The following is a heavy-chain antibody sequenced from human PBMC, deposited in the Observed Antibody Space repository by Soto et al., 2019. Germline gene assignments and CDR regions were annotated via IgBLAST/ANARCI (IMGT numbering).Heavy chain of an antibody. D-gene: IGHD2-2*02. CDR1: GFTFGDYA. J-gene: IGHJ6*02. V-gene: IGHV3-49*04. CDR2: IRSEAFGGTT. CDR3: TSGPYCSSSSCYRGDYYYYYGLDV. Sequence: PVGSLRLSCTTSGFTFGDYAVSWVRQAPGKGLEWVAFIRSEAFGGTTEYAASVKGRFTISRDDSKSIAYLQMNSLKTEDTAVYFCTSGPYCSSSSCYRGDYYYYYGLDVWGQGTTVTVSS.